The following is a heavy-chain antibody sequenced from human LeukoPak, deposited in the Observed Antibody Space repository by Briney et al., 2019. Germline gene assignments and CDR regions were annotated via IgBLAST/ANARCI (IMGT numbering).Heavy chain of an antibody. Sequence: GGSLGLSCAASGFTFSSYSMNWVRQAPGKGLEWVSSNSSSSYIYYADSVKGRFTISRDNAKNSLYLQMNSLRAEDTAVYYCAELGITMIGGVWGKGTTVTISS. J-gene: IGHJ6*04. CDR3: AELGITMIGGV. CDR1: GFTFSSYS. D-gene: IGHD3-10*02. V-gene: IGHV3-21*01. CDR2: NSSSSYI.